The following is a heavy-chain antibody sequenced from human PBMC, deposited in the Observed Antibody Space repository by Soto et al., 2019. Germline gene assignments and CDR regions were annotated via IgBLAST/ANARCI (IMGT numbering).Heavy chain of an antibody. Sequence: QVQLVQSGAEVKKPGASVKVSCKASGYTFTNYAMHWVRQAPGQRLEWMGWINAGNGNTKYSQKFQGRVTITRDTAASTAYMDLSSLRSEDTAVYYCARGPGGPGGSGDYWGQGTLVTVSS. V-gene: IGHV1-3*01. CDR2: INAGNGNT. J-gene: IGHJ4*02. CDR1: GYTFTNYA. D-gene: IGHD6-25*01. CDR3: ARGPGGPGGSGDY.